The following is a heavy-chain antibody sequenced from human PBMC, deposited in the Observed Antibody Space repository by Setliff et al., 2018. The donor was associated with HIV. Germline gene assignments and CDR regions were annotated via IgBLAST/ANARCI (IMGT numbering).Heavy chain of an antibody. D-gene: IGHD4-17*01. CDR2: IRDNGVSP. Sequence: GGSLRLSCAASGFIFNNYGMTWVRQAPGKGLEWVSGIRDNGVSPYYADSVTGRFTISRDNTKNTLYLQMNSLRVEDTAIYYCTKGVQRLRPYYFDSWGQGILVTVSS. CDR1: GFIFNNYG. CDR3: TKGVQRLRPYYFDS. V-gene: IGHV3-23*01. J-gene: IGHJ4*02.